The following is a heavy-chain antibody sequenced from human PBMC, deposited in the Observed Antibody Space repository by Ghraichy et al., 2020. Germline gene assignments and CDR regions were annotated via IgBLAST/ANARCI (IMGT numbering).Heavy chain of an antibody. J-gene: IGHJ3*02. D-gene: IGHD3-22*01. CDR2: IYYSGST. V-gene: IGHV4-59*01. CDR1: GGSISSYY. CDR3: ARDLAPYYYDSSGGAFDI. Sequence: SETLSLTCTVSGGSISSYYWSWIRQPPGKGLEWIGYIYYSGSTNYNPSLKSRVTISVDTSKNQFSLKLSSVTAADTAVYYCARDLAPYYYDSSGGAFDIWGQGTMVTVSP.